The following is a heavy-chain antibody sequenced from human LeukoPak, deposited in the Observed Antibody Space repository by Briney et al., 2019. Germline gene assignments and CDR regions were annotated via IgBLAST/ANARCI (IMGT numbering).Heavy chain of an antibody. J-gene: IGHJ4*02. Sequence: SVKVSCKASGGTFSSYAISWVRQAPGQGLEWMGGIIPIFGTANYAQKFQGRVTIPADESTSTAYMELSSLRSEDTAVYYCARDQEGLSWGIDYWGQGTLVTVSS. CDR3: ARDQEGLSWGIDY. CDR1: GGTFSSYA. CDR2: IIPIFGTA. V-gene: IGHV1-69*13. D-gene: IGHD3-16*01.